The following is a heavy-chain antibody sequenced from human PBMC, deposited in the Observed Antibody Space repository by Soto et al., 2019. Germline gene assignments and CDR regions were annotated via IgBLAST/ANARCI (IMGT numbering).Heavy chain of an antibody. J-gene: IGHJ4*02. Sequence: PGGSLRLSCAASGFTFSTYGMHWVRQAPGKGLGWVGFIRSKAYGGTTEYAASVKGRFTISRDDSKSIAYLQMNSLKTEDTAVYYCTVARVEIATSPLENGYWGQGTLVTVSS. CDR2: IRSKAYGGTT. CDR1: GFTFSTYG. V-gene: IGHV3-49*04. CDR3: TVARVEIATSPLENGY. D-gene: IGHD1-1*01.